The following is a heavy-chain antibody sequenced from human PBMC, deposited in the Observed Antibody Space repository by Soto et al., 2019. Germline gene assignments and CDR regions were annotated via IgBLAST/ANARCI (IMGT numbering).Heavy chain of an antibody. CDR1: GFTFSSHW. CDR3: ARASQSGSDDAFDI. J-gene: IGHJ3*02. CDR2: IKQEGSEK. D-gene: IGHD1-26*01. Sequence: GGSMRLSSAASGFTFSSHWMSWVRQAAGKGLEWVANIKQEGSEKYYVDSVKGRFTISRDNAKNSLYLQMNSLRAEDTAVYYCARASQSGSDDAFDIWGQGTMGPV. V-gene: IGHV3-7*01.